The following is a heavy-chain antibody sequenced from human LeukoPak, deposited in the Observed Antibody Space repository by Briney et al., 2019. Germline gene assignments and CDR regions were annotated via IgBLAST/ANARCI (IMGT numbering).Heavy chain of an antibody. V-gene: IGHV1-18*01. CDR3: ARTYSNYVRGTFGFDP. Sequence: ASVKVSCKASGYTFTSYGISWVRQAPGQGLEWMGWISAYNGNTNYAQKLQGRVTMTTDTSTSTAYMELRSLRSDDTAVYYCARTYSNYVRGTFGFDPWGQGTLVTVSS. CDR2: ISAYNGNT. D-gene: IGHD4-11*01. CDR1: GYTFTSYG. J-gene: IGHJ5*02.